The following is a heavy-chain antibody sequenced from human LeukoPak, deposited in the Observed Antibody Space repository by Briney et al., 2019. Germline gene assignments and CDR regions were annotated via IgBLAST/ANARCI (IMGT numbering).Heavy chain of an antibody. Sequence: GASVKVSCKASGYTFSSYGISWVRQAPGQGLEWMGWISAYNGNTNYAQKLQGRVTMTTDTSTSTAYMELRSLRSDDTAVYYCARDRGDGYKSVRAFDIWGQGTMVTVSS. CDR3: ARDRGDGYKSVRAFDI. CDR1: GYTFSSYG. V-gene: IGHV1-18*01. D-gene: IGHD5-24*01. CDR2: ISAYNGNT. J-gene: IGHJ3*02.